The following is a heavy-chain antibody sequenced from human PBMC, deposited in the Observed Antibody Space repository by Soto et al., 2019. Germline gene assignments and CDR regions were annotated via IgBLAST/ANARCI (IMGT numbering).Heavy chain of an antibody. J-gene: IGHJ3*02. Sequence: QVQLVQSGAEVKKPGSSVKVSCKASGGTFSSYAISWVRQAPGQGLEWMGGIIPIFGTANYAQKFQGRVTITADESTSTAYMELSSLRSEDTAVYYCARDRPDNLNSFDAFDIWGPGTLVTVSS. CDR3: ARDRPDNLNSFDAFDI. D-gene: IGHD1-1*01. CDR1: GGTFSSYA. V-gene: IGHV1-69*01. CDR2: IIPIFGTA.